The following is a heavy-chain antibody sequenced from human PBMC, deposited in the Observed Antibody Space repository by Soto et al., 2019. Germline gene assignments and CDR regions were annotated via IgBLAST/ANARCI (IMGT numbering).Heavy chain of an antibody. J-gene: IGHJ4*02. CDR2: ISYDGSNK. CDR1: GFTFSSYA. D-gene: IGHD2-15*01. V-gene: IGHV3-30-3*01. Sequence: GGSLRLSCAASGFTFSSYAMHWDRQAPGKGLEWVAVISYDGSNKYYADSVKGRFTISRDNSKNTLYLQMNSLRAEDTAVYYCARDGSLRGVVVVAATPSPFDYWGQGTLVTVSS. CDR3: ARDGSLRGVVVVAATPSPFDY.